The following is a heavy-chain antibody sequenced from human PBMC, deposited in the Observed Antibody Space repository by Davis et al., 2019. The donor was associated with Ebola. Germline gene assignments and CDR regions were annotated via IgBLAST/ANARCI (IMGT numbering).Heavy chain of an antibody. V-gene: IGHV4-39*01. CDR3: ARQTYSGSGSGFDP. D-gene: IGHD3-10*01. CDR1: GGSINSGTYY. CDR2: VYYSGTT. Sequence: SETLSLTCSVSGGSINSGTYYWGWFRQPPGKGLEWVGTVYYSGTTYYNPSLKSRLAISVDTSRNQFSLRLRSVTATDTAVYYCARQTYSGSGSGFDPWGPGTLVTVSS. J-gene: IGHJ5*02.